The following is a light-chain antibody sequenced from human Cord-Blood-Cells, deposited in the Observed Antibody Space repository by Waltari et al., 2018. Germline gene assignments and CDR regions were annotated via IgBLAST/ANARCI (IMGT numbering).Light chain of an antibody. V-gene: IGKV1-16*02. CDR1: QGISNY. Sequence: DIQMTQSPSSLSASVGDRVTITCRASQGISNYLAWFQTKPGKAPKYLIYAASSVQSGVPSKLGGSGSGTEGTLTISSLHPEDFATHGCQQYNSYPRTFGQGNKVEIK. J-gene: IGKJ1*01. CDR3: QQYNSYPRT. CDR2: AAS.